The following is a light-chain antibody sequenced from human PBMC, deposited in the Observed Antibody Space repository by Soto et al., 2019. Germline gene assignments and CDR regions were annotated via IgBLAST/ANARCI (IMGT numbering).Light chain of an antibody. CDR2: GAS. Sequence: EIVLTQSPGTLSLSPGERATLSCRAIQSVSSSYLAWYQQKPGQAPRLLIYGASSRATGIPDRFSGSGSGTDFTLTISRLEPEDVAIYYCQQYGGSPRITFGQGTRLEIK. CDR1: QSVSSSY. V-gene: IGKV3-20*01. CDR3: QQYGGSPRIT. J-gene: IGKJ5*01.